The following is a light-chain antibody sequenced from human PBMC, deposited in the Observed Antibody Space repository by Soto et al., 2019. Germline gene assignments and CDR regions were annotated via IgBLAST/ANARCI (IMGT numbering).Light chain of an antibody. CDR1: QSVSSSY. Sequence: MELRQTEGTLCLFAKKRDPLSCLTRQSVSSSYLAWYQQKPGQAPRLLIYGASSRATGIPDGFSGSGSGTDFTLTISRLEPEDFAVYYCQQYGSSPPITVGQGTRLEI. CDR2: GAS. CDR3: QQYGSSPPIT. J-gene: IGKJ5*01. V-gene: IGKV3-20*01.